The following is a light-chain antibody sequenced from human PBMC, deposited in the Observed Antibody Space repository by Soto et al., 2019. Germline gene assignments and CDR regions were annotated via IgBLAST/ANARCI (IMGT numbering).Light chain of an antibody. Sequence: DIQMTQAPPSLSASVGDRVTITCRASQTIDTFVNWYQQKPGRAPKLLIFAASTLHSGVPSRFSGSGSGTEFTLTITILQPEDCAPSYCQRSYVTTLTFGGGTQLEIK. CDR2: AAS. CDR3: QRSYVTTLT. CDR1: QTIDTF. V-gene: IGKV1-39*01. J-gene: IGKJ4*01.